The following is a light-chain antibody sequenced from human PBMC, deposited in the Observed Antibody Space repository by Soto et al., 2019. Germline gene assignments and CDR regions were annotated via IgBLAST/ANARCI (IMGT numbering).Light chain of an antibody. Sequence: QSGLTQPASGSGSPGQSITISCTGTSSDVGGYNYVSWYQQHPGKAPKLMIYDVSNRPSGVSNRFSGSKSGNTASLTISGLQAEDEADYYCSSYTSSSTYVFGTGTKVTVL. CDR1: SSDVGGYNY. V-gene: IGLV2-14*01. CDR2: DVS. J-gene: IGLJ1*01. CDR3: SSYTSSSTYV.